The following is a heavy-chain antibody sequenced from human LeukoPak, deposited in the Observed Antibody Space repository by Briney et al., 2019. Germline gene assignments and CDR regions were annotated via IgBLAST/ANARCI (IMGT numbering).Heavy chain of an antibody. D-gene: IGHD5-18*01. CDR2: IYHSGRT. CDR3: ARKRGSSYGSFDY. J-gene: IGHJ4*02. Sequence: PSETLSLTCAVSGGSIISGGYSWSWIRQPPGKGLEWIGYIYHSGRTYYNPSLKSRVTMSLDRSKNQFSLKVSSVTAADTAAYYCARKRGSSYGSFDYWGQGSLVTVSS. CDR1: GGSIISGGYS. V-gene: IGHV4-30-2*01.